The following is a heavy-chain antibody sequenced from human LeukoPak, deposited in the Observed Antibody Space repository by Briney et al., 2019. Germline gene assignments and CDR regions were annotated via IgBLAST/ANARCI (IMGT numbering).Heavy chain of an antibody. Sequence: GGSLPLSRAASGFTFSSYAMRWVRQAPGQGLEWVSAISGSGGSTYYADSARRRLTISRDNSKNTLYLQMNSLRAEDTAVYYCAKDPSGSSIRSRFNDYWGQGAL. V-gene: IGHV3-23*01. J-gene: IGHJ4*02. CDR2: ISGSGGST. D-gene: IGHD1-26*01. CDR1: GFTFSSYA. CDR3: AKDPSGSSIRSRFNDY.